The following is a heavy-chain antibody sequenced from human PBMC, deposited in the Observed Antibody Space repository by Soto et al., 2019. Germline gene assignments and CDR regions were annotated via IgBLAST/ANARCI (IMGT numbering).Heavy chain of an antibody. V-gene: IGHV1-69*01. CDR2: IIPIFGTA. CDR1: GGTFSSYA. D-gene: IGHD1-1*01. J-gene: IGHJ4*02. CDR3: ARGGPQVSRDGYNYYFDY. Sequence: QVQLVQSGAEVKKPGSSVKVSCKASGGTFSSYAISWVRQAPGQGLEWMGGIIPIFGTANYAQKFQGRVTITADESTSTAYMELRSLRSEDTAMYYCARGGPQVSRDGYNYYFDYWGQGTLVTVSS.